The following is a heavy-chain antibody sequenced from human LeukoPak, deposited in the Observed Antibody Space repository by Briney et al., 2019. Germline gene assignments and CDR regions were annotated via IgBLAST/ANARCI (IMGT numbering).Heavy chain of an antibody. D-gene: IGHD3-3*01. Sequence: SVKVPCKTSGGTFSSYAISWVRQAPGQGLEWMGGIIPIFGTANYAQKFQGSVTITADESTSTAYMELSSLRSEDTAVYYCARGLYDFWSGFENWFDPWGQGTLVTVSS. CDR2: IIPIFGTA. CDR3: ARGLYDFWSGFENWFDP. V-gene: IGHV1-69*13. CDR1: GGTFSSYA. J-gene: IGHJ5*02.